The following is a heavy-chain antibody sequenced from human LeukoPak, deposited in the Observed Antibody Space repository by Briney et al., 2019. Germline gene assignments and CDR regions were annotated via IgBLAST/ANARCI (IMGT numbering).Heavy chain of an antibody. CDR1: GYSLTGYY. Sequence: ASVKVSCKASGYSLTGYYIHWVRQAPGQGLEWMGWINPNSGGTNYAQNFQGRVTMTRDTSISTVYMELSRLKSDDTAVYYCARDHYYDMDVWGKGTTV. V-gene: IGHV1-2*02. CDR3: ARDHYYDMDV. CDR2: INPNSGGT. J-gene: IGHJ6*03.